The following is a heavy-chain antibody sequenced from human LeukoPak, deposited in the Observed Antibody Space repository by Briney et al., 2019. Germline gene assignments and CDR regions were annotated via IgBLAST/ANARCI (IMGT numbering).Heavy chain of an antibody. V-gene: IGHV3-23*01. CDR3: AITNYYGSGSYYNADY. Sequence: GGSVRLSCAASGFTFSSYAMSWVRQAPGKGREWVSAISGSGGSTYYADSVKGRFTISRDNSKNTLYLQMNSLRAEDTAVYYCAITNYYGSGSYYNADYWGQGTLVTVSS. CDR2: ISGSGGST. J-gene: IGHJ4*02. D-gene: IGHD3-10*01. CDR1: GFTFSSYA.